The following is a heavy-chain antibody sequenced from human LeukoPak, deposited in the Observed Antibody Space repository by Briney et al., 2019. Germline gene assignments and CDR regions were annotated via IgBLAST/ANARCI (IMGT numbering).Heavy chain of an antibody. V-gene: IGHV3-23*01. CDR2: IGAGDTGT. Sequence: GGSLRLSCAASGVIFSSYAMSWVRQTPERGLGWVSGIGAGDTGTYYADSVKGRFTMSRDISKNTLYLEMNSLRVEDTAVYYCAKEAYRVGRPLFDYWGQGTLVTVSS. CDR1: GVIFSSYA. CDR3: AKEAYRVGRPLFDY. J-gene: IGHJ4*02. D-gene: IGHD1-26*01.